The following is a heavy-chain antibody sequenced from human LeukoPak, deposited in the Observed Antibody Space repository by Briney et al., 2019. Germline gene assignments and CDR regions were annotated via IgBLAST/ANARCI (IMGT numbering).Heavy chain of an antibody. Sequence: TGGSLRLSCAASGFTFSSYAMSWVRQAPGKGLEWVSGISGSSGSTYYADSVKGRFTIARDKSKNTVYLQMNSLRAEDTAVYYCAKAYYDDYATAQRDFYYWGQGTLVTVSS. V-gene: IGHV3-23*01. D-gene: IGHD4-17*01. CDR3: AKAYYDDYATAQRDFYY. J-gene: IGHJ4*02. CDR2: ISGSSGST. CDR1: GFTFSSYA.